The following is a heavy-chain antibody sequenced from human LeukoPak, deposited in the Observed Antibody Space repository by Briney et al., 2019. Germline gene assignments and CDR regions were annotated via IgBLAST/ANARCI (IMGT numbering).Heavy chain of an antibody. J-gene: IGHJ6*02. V-gene: IGHV5-51*01. CDR1: GYSFTSYW. CDR2: IYPGDSDT. CDR3: ARVVRGVKYYYGMDV. Sequence: GESLKISCKGSGYSFTSYWIGRVRQMPGKGLEWMGIIYPGDSDTRYSPSFQGQVTISADKSISTAYLQWSSLKASDTAMYYCARVVRGVKYYYGMDVWGQGTTVTVSS. D-gene: IGHD3-10*01.